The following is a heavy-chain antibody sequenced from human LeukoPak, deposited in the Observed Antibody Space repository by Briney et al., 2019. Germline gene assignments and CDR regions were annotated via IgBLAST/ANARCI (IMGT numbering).Heavy chain of an antibody. Sequence: PGRSLRPSCAASGFTFSNYGMHWVRQAPGKGLEWVAVIWYDGSKNYYADSVKGRFTISRDNSKNTLYLQMNSLRVEDTAVYYCARGDYGYFYGMYVWGQGTTVTVSS. CDR3: ARGDYGYFYGMYV. CDR2: IWYDGSKN. J-gene: IGHJ6*02. CDR1: GFTFSNYG. V-gene: IGHV3-33*01.